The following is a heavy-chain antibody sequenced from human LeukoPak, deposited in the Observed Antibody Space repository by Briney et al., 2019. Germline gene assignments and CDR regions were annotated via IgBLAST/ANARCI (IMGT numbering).Heavy chain of an antibody. CDR1: GFTFSSYA. V-gene: IGHV3-23*01. D-gene: IGHD6-19*01. CDR2: ISGSGGST. CDR3: AKDVQWLIFDY. Sequence: PGGSLRLSCAASGFTFSSYAMSWVRQAPGKGLEWVSGISGSGGSTYYADSVKGRFTISRENSKNTLYLRMNSLRAEDTAVYYCAKDVQWLIFDYWGQGTLVTVSS. J-gene: IGHJ4*02.